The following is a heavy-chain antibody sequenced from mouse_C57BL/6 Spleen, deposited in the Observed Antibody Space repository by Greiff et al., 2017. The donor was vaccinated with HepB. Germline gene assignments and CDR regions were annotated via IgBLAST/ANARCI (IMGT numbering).Heavy chain of an antibody. Sequence: QVQLKESGAELVKPGASVKLSCKASGYTFTSYWMQWVKQRPGQGLEWIGEIDPSDSYTNYNQKFKGKATLTVDTSSSTAYMQLSSLTSEDSAVYYCARGGDDYDWYFDVWGTGTTVTVSS. CDR2: IDPSDSYT. D-gene: IGHD2-4*01. CDR3: ARGGDDYDWYFDV. J-gene: IGHJ1*03. V-gene: IGHV1-50*01. CDR1: GYTFTSYW.